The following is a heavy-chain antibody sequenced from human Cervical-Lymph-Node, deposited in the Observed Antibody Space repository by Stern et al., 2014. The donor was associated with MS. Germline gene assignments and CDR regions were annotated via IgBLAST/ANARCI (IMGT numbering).Heavy chain of an antibody. V-gene: IGHV4-61*02. CDR2: IHPSGNA. CDR1: GGSVSSGSSY. J-gene: IGHJ4*02. D-gene: IGHD5-18*01. CDR3: ASGYRFFES. Sequence: QVQLVESGPGLVKPSQTLSLTCTLSGGSVSSGSSYWSWIRQPAGKGLEWIGRIHPSGNAFYTPSLKSRVTISLGTSKNPISLELTAVTAADTAVYYCASGYRFFESWGQGTLVTVSS.